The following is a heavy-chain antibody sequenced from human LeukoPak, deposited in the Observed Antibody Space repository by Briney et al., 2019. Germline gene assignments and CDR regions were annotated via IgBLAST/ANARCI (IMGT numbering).Heavy chain of an antibody. V-gene: IGHV3-74*01. CDR1: GFTFSSYW. J-gene: IGHJ4*02. CDR2: IKSDGSTT. D-gene: IGHD5-18*01. CDR3: ARVVDTHFDY. Sequence: GEPLRLSCAASGFTFSSYWMHWVRHPPGKGLVWVSRIKSDGSTTTYAASVKGRLTISKDNAKNTLYLQMNSLRAEDTAVYYCARVVDTHFDYWGQGTLVTVSS.